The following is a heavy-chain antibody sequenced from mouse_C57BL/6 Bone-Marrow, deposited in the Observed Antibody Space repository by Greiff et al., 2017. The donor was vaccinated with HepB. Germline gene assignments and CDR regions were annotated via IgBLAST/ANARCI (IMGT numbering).Heavy chain of an antibody. J-gene: IGHJ1*03. Sequence: VQLQQSGPELVKPGASVKISCKASGYAFSSSWMNWVKQRPGKGLEWIGRIYPGDGDTNYNGKFKGKATLTADKSSSTAYMQLSSLTSEDSAVYFCARFDYDVWYFDVWGTGTTVTVSS. CDR1: GYAFSSSW. CDR2: IYPGDGDT. CDR3: ARFDYDVWYFDV. V-gene: IGHV1-82*01. D-gene: IGHD2-4*01.